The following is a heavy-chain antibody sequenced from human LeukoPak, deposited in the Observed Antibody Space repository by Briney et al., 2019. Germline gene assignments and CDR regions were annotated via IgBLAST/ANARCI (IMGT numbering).Heavy chain of an antibody. CDR3: AREALEMATISRGYYFDY. CDR2: IYYSGST. Sequence: KPSETLSLTCTVSGGSISSSSYYWGWIRQPPGKGLEWIGSIYYSGSTYYNPSLKSRVTISVDTSKNQFSLKLSSVTAADTAVYYCAREALEMATISRGYYFDYWGQGTLVTVSS. J-gene: IGHJ4*02. CDR1: GGSISSSSYY. V-gene: IGHV4-39*07. D-gene: IGHD5-24*01.